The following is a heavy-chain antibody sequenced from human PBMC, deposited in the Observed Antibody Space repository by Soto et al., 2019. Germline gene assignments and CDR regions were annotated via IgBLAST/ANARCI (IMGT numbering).Heavy chain of an antibody. J-gene: IGHJ3*02. Sequence: PGGSLRLSCAASGFTFSDYYMSWIRQAPGKGLEWVSYISSSSYTNYADSVKGRFTISRDNAKNSLYLQMNSLRAEDTAVYYCARSYYYDSSGYYEGAFDIWGQGTMVTVSS. CDR2: ISSSSYT. D-gene: IGHD3-22*01. V-gene: IGHV3-11*03. CDR1: GFTFSDYY. CDR3: ARSYYYDSSGYYEGAFDI.